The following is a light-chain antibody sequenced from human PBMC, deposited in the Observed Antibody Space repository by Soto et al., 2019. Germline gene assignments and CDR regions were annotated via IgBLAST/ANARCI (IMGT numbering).Light chain of an antibody. CDR2: GNT. J-gene: IGLJ3*02. Sequence: QSVLTQPPSVSGAPGQRVTISCTASSSNIGAGYDVHWYQQLPGTDPKLLIYGNTNRPSGVPDRFSGSKSGTSASLAITGLQAEDEADYYCQSYDSSLSAWVFGGGTKLTVL. CDR1: SSNIGAGYD. V-gene: IGLV1-40*01. CDR3: QSYDSSLSAWV.